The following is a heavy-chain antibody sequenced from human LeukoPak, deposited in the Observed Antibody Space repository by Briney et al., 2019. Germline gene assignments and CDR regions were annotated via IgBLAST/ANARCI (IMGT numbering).Heavy chain of an antibody. J-gene: IGHJ3*02. Sequence: GGSLRLSCVASGFIFSDYYMSWIRQAPGKGLEWLSYLSSSGSDSYNADSVKGRFTISRDNAKNSLYLQMNSLRVEDTAVYYCGRGGPGVYRGDVFDIGAKG. D-gene: IGHD1-26*01. CDR3: GRGGPGVYRGDVFD. CDR1: GFIFSDYY. CDR2: LSSSGSDS. V-gene: IGHV3-11*01.